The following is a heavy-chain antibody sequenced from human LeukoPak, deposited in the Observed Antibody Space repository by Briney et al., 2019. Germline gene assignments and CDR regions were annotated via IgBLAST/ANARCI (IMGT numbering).Heavy chain of an antibody. J-gene: IGHJ6*03. CDR3: ARAKRAAAIRYYYYYMDV. V-gene: IGHV1-8*01. D-gene: IGHD2-2*01. CDR1: GYTFTSYD. CDR2: MNPNSGNT. Sequence: ASVKVSCKASGYTFTSYDINWVRQATRQGLEWMGWMNPNSGNTGYAQKFQGRATMTRNTSISTAYMELSSLRSEDTAVYYCARAKRAAAIRYYYYYMDVWGKGTTVTVSS.